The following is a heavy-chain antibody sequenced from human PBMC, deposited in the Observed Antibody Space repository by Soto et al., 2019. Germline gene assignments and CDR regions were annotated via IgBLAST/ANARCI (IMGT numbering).Heavy chain of an antibody. Sequence: QVQLVQSGAEVKKPGASVKVSCKASGYTFTSYDINWVRQATGQGLEWMGWMNPNSGNTGYAQKFQGRVTMTRNTSISTAYMELSSLRSEDTAVYYCARLVVTAILGYYYYYGMDVWGQGTTVTVSS. V-gene: IGHV1-8*01. D-gene: IGHD2-21*02. CDR3: ARLVVTAILGYYYYYGMDV. CDR1: GYTFTSYD. CDR2: MNPNSGNT. J-gene: IGHJ6*02.